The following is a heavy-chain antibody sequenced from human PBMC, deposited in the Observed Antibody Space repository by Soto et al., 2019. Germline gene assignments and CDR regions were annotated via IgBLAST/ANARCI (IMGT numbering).Heavy chain of an antibody. J-gene: IGHJ4*02. V-gene: IGHV3-21*06. D-gene: IGHD2-2*01. CDR3: AREDSIIIPAVSDF. CDR1: GFAFNNYG. Sequence: GGSLRLSCTVSGFAFNNYGINWVRQAPGKGLEWVSSISKSDYTYYSDSVKGRFTISRDNAKNSVSLQMNTLRAEDTAVYYCAREDSIIIPAVSDFWGQGTLVTVSS. CDR2: ISKSDYT.